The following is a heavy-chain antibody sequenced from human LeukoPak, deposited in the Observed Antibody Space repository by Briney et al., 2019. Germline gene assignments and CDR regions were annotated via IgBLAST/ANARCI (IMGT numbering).Heavy chain of an antibody. CDR1: GGSISSSCYY. V-gene: IGHV4-39*01. Sequence: SETLSLTCTVSGGSISSSCYYWGWIRQPPGKGLEWIGSIYYSGSTYYNPSLKSRVTISVDTSKNQFSLKLSSVTAADTAVYYCARQRGEDTAMDLFDYWGQGTLVTVSS. CDR3: ARQRGEDTAMDLFDY. D-gene: IGHD5-18*01. J-gene: IGHJ4*02. CDR2: IYYSGST.